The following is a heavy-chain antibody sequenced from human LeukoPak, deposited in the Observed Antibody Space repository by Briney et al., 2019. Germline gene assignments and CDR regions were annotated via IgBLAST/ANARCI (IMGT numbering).Heavy chain of an antibody. V-gene: IGHV1-24*01. CDR2: FDPEDGET. J-gene: IGHJ4*02. D-gene: IGHD6-13*01. CDR1: GYTLTELS. CDR3: ATLAAADMYYFDY. Sequence: ASVKVSCKVSGYTLTELSMHWVRQAPGKGLEWTGGFDPEDGETIYAQKFQGRVTMTEDTSTDTAYMELSSLRSEDTAVYYCATLAAADMYYFDYWGQGTLVTVSS.